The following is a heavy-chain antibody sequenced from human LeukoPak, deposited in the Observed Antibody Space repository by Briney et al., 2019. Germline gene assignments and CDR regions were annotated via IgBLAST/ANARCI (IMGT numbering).Heavy chain of an antibody. CDR2: IKQDGSEK. CDR3: ARDSAYSDFWSGDYYYYMDV. CDR1: GFTFSSYW. Sequence: PGGSLRLSCAASGFTFSSYWMSWVRQAPGKGLEWVANIKQDGSEKYYVDSVKGRFTISRDNAKNSLCLQMNSLRAEDTAVYYCARDSAYSDFWSGDYYYYMDVWGKGTTVTVSS. V-gene: IGHV3-7*01. J-gene: IGHJ6*03. D-gene: IGHD3-3*01.